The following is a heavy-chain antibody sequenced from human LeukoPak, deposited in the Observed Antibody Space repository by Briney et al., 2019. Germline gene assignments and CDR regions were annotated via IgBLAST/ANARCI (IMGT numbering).Heavy chain of an antibody. J-gene: IGHJ3*02. Sequence: SETLSLTCTVSGGSISSYYWSWIRQPPGKGLEWIGYIYYSGSTYHNPSLKSRVTISVDRSKNQFSLKLSSVTAADTAVYYCARGGGYGDKAFDIWGQGTMVTVSS. CDR3: ARGGGYGDKAFDI. CDR1: GGSISSYY. CDR2: IYYSGST. V-gene: IGHV4-59*12. D-gene: IGHD4-17*01.